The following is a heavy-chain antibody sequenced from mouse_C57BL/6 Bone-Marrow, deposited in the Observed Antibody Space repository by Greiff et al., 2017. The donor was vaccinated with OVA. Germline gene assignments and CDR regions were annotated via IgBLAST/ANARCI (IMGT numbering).Heavy chain of an antibody. CDR1: GYTFTSYW. CDR3: ARGITTVVATDYAMDY. V-gene: IGHV1-52*01. J-gene: IGHJ4*01. D-gene: IGHD1-1*01. Sequence: VQLQQSGAELVRPGSSVKLSCKASGYTFTSYWMHWVKQRPIQGLEWIGNIDPSDSETHYNQKFKDKATLTVDKSSSTAYMQLSSLTSEDSAVYYCARGITTVVATDYAMDYWGQGTSVTVSS. CDR2: IDPSDSET.